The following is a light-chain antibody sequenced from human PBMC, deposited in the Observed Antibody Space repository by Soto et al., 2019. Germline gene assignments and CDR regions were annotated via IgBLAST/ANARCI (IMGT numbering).Light chain of an antibody. CDR2: NNN. CDR3: AVWDDSLNGRV. CDR1: SSNIGSYT. Sequence: QSVLTQPPSASGTPGQRVTFSFSGSSSNIGSYTVNWYQQLPGTAPKLLIYNNNQRPSGVPDRFSGSKSGTSASLAIGGLQSEDEADYYCAVWDDSLNGRVFGGGTKLTVL. V-gene: IGLV1-44*01. J-gene: IGLJ3*02.